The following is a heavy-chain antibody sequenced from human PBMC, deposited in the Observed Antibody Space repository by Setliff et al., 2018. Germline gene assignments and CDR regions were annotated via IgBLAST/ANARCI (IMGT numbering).Heavy chain of an antibody. Sequence: ASETLSLTCAVYGGSFSGYYWNWIRQAPGKGLEWIGEINHRGTTSYTPSLEGRVTISVDTSKNLFSLKLSSVTAADTAVYFCARGPRFDYESPTYRRRFDPWGQGTAVTVS. J-gene: IGHJ5*02. CDR2: INHRGTT. D-gene: IGHD3-22*01. V-gene: IGHV4-34*01. CDR3: ARGPRFDYESPTYRRRFDP. CDR1: GGSFSGYY.